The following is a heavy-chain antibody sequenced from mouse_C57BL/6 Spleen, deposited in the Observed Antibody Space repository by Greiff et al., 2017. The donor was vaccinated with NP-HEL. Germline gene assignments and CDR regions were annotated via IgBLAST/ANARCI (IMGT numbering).Heavy chain of an antibody. CDR3: AREPNYYGSSPYWYFDV. V-gene: IGHV5-16*01. CDR2: INYDGSST. Sequence: EVKVVESEGGLVQPGSSMKLSCTASGFTFSDYYMAWVRQVPEKGLEWVANINYDGSSTYYLDSLKSRFIISRDNAKNILYLQMSSLKSEDTATYYCAREPNYYGSSPYWYFDVWGTGTTVTVSS. D-gene: IGHD1-1*01. J-gene: IGHJ1*03. CDR1: GFTFSDYY.